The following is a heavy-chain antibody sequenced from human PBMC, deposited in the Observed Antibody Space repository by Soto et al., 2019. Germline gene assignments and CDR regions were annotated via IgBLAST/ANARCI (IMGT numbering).Heavy chain of an antibody. D-gene: IGHD3-10*01. CDR1: GGSFSGYY. CDR3: ARGRTSLWFGEPGRATNWFDP. Sequence: QVQLQQWGAGLLKPSETLSLTCAVYGGSFSGYYWSWIRQPPGKGLEWIGEINHSGSTNYNPSLKSRVTISVDTSKNQFSLKLSSVTAADTAVYYCARGRTSLWFGEPGRATNWFDPWGQGTLVTVSS. CDR2: INHSGST. V-gene: IGHV4-34*01. J-gene: IGHJ5*02.